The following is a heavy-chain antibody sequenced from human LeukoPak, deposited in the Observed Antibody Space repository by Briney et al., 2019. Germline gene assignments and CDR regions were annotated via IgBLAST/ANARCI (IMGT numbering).Heavy chain of an antibody. CDR2: IYTSGST. J-gene: IGHJ6*03. Sequence: SETLSLTCTVSGGSISSGSYYWSWIRQPAGKGLEWIGRIYTSGSTNYNPSLKSRVTISVDTSNNQFSLKLSAVTAADTAVYYCASVRRGFGESSKYYSYYYMHVWGNGTTVTIAS. CDR3: ASVRRGFGESSKYYSYYYMHV. V-gene: IGHV4-61*02. D-gene: IGHD3-10*01. CDR1: GGSISSGSYY.